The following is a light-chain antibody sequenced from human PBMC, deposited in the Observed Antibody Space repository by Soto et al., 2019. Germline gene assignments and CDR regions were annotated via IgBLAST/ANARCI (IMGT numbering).Light chain of an antibody. V-gene: IGKV1-12*01. J-gene: IGKJ2*01. CDR3: QQSHTFPYT. CDR2: AAS. Sequence: DIQMTQSPSSVSASVGDRVIITCRATRDISKWAAWYQQKPGRAPSLRIYAASNLQSGVPSRFSGSGSGTDFTLTISGLQPDDFATYYCQQSHTFPYTFGQGTKLEI. CDR1: RDISKW.